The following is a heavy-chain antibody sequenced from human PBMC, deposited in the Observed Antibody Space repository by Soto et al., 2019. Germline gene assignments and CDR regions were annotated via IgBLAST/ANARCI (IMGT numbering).Heavy chain of an antibody. CDR1: GGTFSSYA. V-gene: IGHV1-69*01. D-gene: IGHD6-19*01. Sequence: QVQLVQSGAEVKKPGSSVKVSCKASGGTFSSYAISWVRQAPGQGLEWMGGIIPIFGTANYAQKFQGRVTITADESTSTAYMELSSLRSEDTAVYYCARSIAVAGTDYYYGMDVWGQGTTVTVSS. CDR3: ARSIAVAGTDYYYGMDV. J-gene: IGHJ6*02. CDR2: IIPIFGTA.